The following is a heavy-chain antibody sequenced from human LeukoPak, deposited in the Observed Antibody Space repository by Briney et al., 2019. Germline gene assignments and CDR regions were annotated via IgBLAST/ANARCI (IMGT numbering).Heavy chain of an antibody. CDR3: AKSSFGYFDSSGVDY. CDR2: ISGSGGST. J-gene: IGHJ4*02. D-gene: IGHD3-22*01. Sequence: GGSLRLSCAASGFTFSSYAMSWVRQAPGKGLEWVSAISGSGGSTYYADSVKGRFTISRDDSKNTLYLQMNGLRAEDTAVYYCAKSSFGYFDSSGVDYWGQGTLVTVSS. CDR1: GFTFSSYA. V-gene: IGHV3-23*01.